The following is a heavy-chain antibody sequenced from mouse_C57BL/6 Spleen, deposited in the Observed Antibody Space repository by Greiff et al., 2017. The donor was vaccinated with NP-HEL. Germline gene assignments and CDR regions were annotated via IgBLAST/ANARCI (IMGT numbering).Heavy chain of an antibody. D-gene: IGHD1-1*01. Sequence: VQLKESGPELVKPGASVKMSCKASGYTFTDYNMHWVKQSHGKSLEWIGYINPNNGGTSYNQKFKGKATLTVNKSSSTAYMELRSLTSEDSAVYYCARSTVVRNWYFDVWGTGTTVTVSS. CDR2: INPNNGGT. J-gene: IGHJ1*03. V-gene: IGHV1-22*01. CDR3: ARSTVVRNWYFDV. CDR1: GYTFTDYN.